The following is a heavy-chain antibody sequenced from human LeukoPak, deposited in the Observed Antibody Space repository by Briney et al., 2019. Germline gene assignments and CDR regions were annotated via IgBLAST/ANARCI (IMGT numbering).Heavy chain of an antibody. V-gene: IGHV1-2*02. CDR3: ARGPPSITQLWVDY. Sequence: ASVKVSCKASGYTFSDYYMHWVRQAPGQGLEWMGWINANSGGSNYAQKFQGRVTMTRDTSISTAYMELSSLRSDDTAVYYCARGPPSITQLWVDYWAREPCSPSPQ. D-gene: IGHD1-1*01. J-gene: IGHJ4*02. CDR2: INANSGGS. CDR1: GYTFSDYY.